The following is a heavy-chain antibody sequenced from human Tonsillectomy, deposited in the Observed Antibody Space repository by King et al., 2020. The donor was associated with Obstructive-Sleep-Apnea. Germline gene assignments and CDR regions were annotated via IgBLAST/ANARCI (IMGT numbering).Heavy chain of an antibody. D-gene: IGHD3-10*01. V-gene: IGHV1-18*04. CDR2: ISAYNGNT. J-gene: IGHJ4*02. CDR3: ARLPHYGPIIEYYFDY. Sequence: VQRVESGAEVKKPGASVKVSCKASGYTFTSYGISWVRQAPGQGLEWMGWISAYNGNTNYAPKLQGRVTMTTDTSTSTAYMELRSLRSDDTAVYYCARLPHYGPIIEYYFDYWGQGTLVTVSS. CDR1: GYTFTSYG.